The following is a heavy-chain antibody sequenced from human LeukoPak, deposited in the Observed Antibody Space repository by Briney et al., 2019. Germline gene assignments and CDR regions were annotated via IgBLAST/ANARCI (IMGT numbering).Heavy chain of an antibody. CDR2: IYYSGST. Sequence: SQTLSLTCTVSSGSFSRGGYSWSWIRQPPGKGLEWIGYIYYSGSTNYNPSLKSRVTISVDTSKNQFSLKLSSVTAADTAVYYCATYLELGDRDAFDIWGQGTMVTVSS. CDR3: ATYLELGDRDAFDI. V-gene: IGHV4-61*08. CDR1: SGSFSRGGYS. J-gene: IGHJ3*02. D-gene: IGHD1-7*01.